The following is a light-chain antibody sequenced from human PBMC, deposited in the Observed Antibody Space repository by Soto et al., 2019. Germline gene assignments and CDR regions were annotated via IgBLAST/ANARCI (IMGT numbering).Light chain of an antibody. CDR3: QHTRT. CDR2: DAS. Sequence: DFQMTQSPSTLSESVGDRVTITCRASQNINNWVAWYQQKPGKAPKFLIYDASTLQRGVPSRFSGSGFGTEFSLTISSLQPDDFGSYYCQHTRTFGQGTKVEIK. J-gene: IGKJ1*01. V-gene: IGKV1-5*01. CDR1: QNINNW.